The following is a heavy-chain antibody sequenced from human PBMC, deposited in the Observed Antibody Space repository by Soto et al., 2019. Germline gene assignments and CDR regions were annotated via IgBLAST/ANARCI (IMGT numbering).Heavy chain of an antibody. CDR2: IHYSGIT. J-gene: IGHJ4*02. CDR1: GGSISNFY. V-gene: IGHV4-59*01. D-gene: IGHD2-15*01. Sequence: PSETLSLTCTVSGGSISNFYWSWIRHPPGKKLEWIGDIHYSGITSYNPSLKSRVTISVDTSKNQFSLKLYSVTTADTAVYYCASSSGGSYYDYWGQGTLVTVSS. CDR3: ASSSGGSYYDY.